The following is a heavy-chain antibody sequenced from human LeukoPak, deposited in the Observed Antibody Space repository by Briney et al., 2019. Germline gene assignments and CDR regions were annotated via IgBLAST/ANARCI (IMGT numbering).Heavy chain of an antibody. CDR3: ATDRGVAVADILDY. D-gene: IGHD6-19*01. CDR1: GYTLTELS. Sequence: ASVKVSCKVSGYTLTELSMNWVRQAPGKGLDWMGGFDPEDGETIYAQKFQGRVTMTEDTSTDTAYMELSSLRSEDTAVYYCATDRGVAVADILDYWGQGTLVTVSS. CDR2: FDPEDGET. V-gene: IGHV1-24*01. J-gene: IGHJ4*02.